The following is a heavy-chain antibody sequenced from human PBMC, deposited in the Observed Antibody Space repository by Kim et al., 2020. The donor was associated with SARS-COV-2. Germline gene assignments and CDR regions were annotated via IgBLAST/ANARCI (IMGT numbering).Heavy chain of an antibody. CDR2: ISYDGSNK. D-gene: IGHD6-19*01. CDR1: GFTFSSYA. J-gene: IGHJ3*02. CDR3: ARAWYSSGWYGGAFDI. V-gene: IGHV3-30-3*01. Sequence: GGSLRLSCAASGFTFSSYAMHWVRQAPGKGLQWVAVISYDGSNKYYADSVKGRFTISRDNSKNTLYLQMNSLRAEDTAVYYCARAWYSSGWYGGAFDIWGQGTMVTVSS.